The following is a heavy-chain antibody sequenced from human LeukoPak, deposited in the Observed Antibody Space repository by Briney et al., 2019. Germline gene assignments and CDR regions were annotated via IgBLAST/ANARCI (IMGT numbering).Heavy chain of an antibody. CDR1: GFTFSGYS. CDR3: AREVDTAMVTGDYYYYMDV. D-gene: IGHD5-18*01. Sequence: GGSLRLSCAASGFTFSGYSMDWVRQAPGKGLEWVSSISSSSSYIYYADSVKGRFTISRDNAKNSLYLQMNSLRAEDTAVYYCAREVDTAMVTGDYYYYMDVWGKGTTVTASS. CDR2: ISSSSSYI. V-gene: IGHV3-21*01. J-gene: IGHJ6*03.